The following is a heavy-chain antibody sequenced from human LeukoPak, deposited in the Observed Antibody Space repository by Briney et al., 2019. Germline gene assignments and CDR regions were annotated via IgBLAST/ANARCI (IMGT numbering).Heavy chain of an antibody. D-gene: IGHD2-2*02. V-gene: IGHV4-34*01. CDR3: ARGAGYCSSTSCYTTLRAKGGYYYMDV. J-gene: IGHJ6*03. CDR2: INHSGST. Sequence: SKTLSLTCAVYGGSFSGYYWSWIRQPPGKGLEWIGEINHSGSTNYNPSLKSRVTISVDTSKNQFSLKLSSVTAADTAVYYCARGAGYCSSTSCYTTLRAKGGYYYMDVWGKGTTVTVSS. CDR1: GGSFSGYY.